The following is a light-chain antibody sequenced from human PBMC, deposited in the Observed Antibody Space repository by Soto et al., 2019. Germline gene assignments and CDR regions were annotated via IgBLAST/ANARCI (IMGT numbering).Light chain of an antibody. J-gene: IGLJ2*01. V-gene: IGLV3-21*01. Sequence: SSVLTQPPSVSVAPGKTATITCGGNSIGSKSVHWYQQMPGQAPVLVISYDSDRPSGIPERFSGSNSGNTATLTISRVEPGDEADYYCQVWETSSGHQAIFGAGTKLT. CDR1: SIGSKS. CDR2: YDS. CDR3: QVWETSSGHQAI.